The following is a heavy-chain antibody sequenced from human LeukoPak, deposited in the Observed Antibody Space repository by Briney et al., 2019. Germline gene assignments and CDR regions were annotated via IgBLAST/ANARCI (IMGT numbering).Heavy chain of an antibody. J-gene: IGHJ5*02. CDR1: GDSISSYY. CDR2: IYYSGST. CDR3: ARDRTGDNWFDP. D-gene: IGHD3/OR15-3a*01. V-gene: IGHV4-59*01. Sequence: SETLSLTCTVSGDSISSYYWSWIRQPPGKGLEWIGYIYYSGSTNYNPSLKSRVTMSVDTSKNQFSLKLSSVTAADTAVYYCARDRTGDNWFDPWGQGTLVTVSS.